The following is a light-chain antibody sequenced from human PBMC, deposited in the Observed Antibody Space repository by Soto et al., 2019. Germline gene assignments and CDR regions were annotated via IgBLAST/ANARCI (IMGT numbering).Light chain of an antibody. Sequence: QSVLTQPPSASGTPGQGVTISCSGSSSNIGSTYVYWYQQLPGAAPRLLIYKNDQRPSDVPDRFSGSKSDTSASLAISGLRSEDEADYYCAAWDDSLNVLFGGGTKVTVL. J-gene: IGLJ2*01. CDR2: KND. CDR1: SSNIGSTY. V-gene: IGLV1-47*01. CDR3: AAWDDSLNVL.